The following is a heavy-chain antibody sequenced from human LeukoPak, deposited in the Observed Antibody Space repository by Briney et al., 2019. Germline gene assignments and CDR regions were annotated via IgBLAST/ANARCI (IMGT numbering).Heavy chain of an antibody. V-gene: IGHV4-39*01. CDR2: SHHSAGT. Sequence: PSETLSLTCTVSGGSISSGGHYWGWIRQPPGKGLEWIGTSHHSAGTSYNPSLKSRVTISLDTSKNQFSLKLGSVTASDTAVYFCARSLAAAGINWGQGILVTVSS. J-gene: IGHJ4*02. CDR3: ARSLAAAGIN. CDR1: GGSISSGGHY. D-gene: IGHD6-13*01.